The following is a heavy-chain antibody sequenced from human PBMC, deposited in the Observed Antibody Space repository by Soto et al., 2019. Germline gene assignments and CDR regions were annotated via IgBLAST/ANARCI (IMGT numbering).Heavy chain of an antibody. CDR1: GGSVSSGSYY. Sequence: SETLSLTCTVSGGSVSSGSYYWSWIRQPPGKGLEWIGYIYYSGSTNYNPSLKSRVTISVDTSKNQFSLKLSSVTAADTAMYYCARDYGGKNDYWGQGTLVTVSS. CDR2: IYYSGST. V-gene: IGHV4-61*01. CDR3: ARDYGGKNDY. J-gene: IGHJ4*02. D-gene: IGHD4-17*01.